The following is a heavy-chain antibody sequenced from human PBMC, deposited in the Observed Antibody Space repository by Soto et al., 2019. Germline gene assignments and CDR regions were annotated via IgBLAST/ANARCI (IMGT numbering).Heavy chain of an antibody. V-gene: IGHV4-59*08. CDR3: AGEGKLTHRVY. Sequence: SETLSLTCTVSGGSINSYYWSWIRQPPGKGLEWIGYISYSGSTNYNPSLKSRVTISVDTSKNQFSLKLSSVTAADAAVYYCAGEGKLTHRVYWGQGALVTVSS. CDR2: ISYSGST. J-gene: IGHJ4*02. D-gene: IGHD3-10*01. CDR1: GGSINSYY.